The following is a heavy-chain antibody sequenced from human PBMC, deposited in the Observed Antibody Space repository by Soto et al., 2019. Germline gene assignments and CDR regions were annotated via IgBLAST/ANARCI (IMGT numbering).Heavy chain of an antibody. V-gene: IGHV1-18*01. CDR3: ETFESYSSRGYYPGHNDY. J-gene: IGHJ4*02. D-gene: IGHD6-13*01. Sequence: ASVKVSCKASGCTFTSYGISWVRQAPGQGLEWMGWISAYSGNTKDAQKLRGRVTITTGTSTSTAYMELRSLRSDDTGVYYCETFESYSSRGYYPGHNDYWGQGNLVTDSS. CDR2: ISAYSGNT. CDR1: GCTFTSYG.